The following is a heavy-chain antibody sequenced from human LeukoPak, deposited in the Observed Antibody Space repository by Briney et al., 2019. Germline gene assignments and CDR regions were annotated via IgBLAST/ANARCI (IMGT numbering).Heavy chain of an antibody. D-gene: IGHD2-2*02. CDR2: IRSKAYGGTT. Sequence: GGSLRLSCTASGFTFGDYAMSWFRQAPGKGLEWVGFIRSKAYGGTTEYAASVKGRFTISRDDSKSIAYLQMNSLKTEDTAVYYCTRDTPRYCSSTSCYTSYYYYGMDVWGQGTTVTVSS. CDR3: TRDTPRYCSSTSCYTSYYYYGMDV. J-gene: IGHJ6*02. CDR1: GFTFGDYA. V-gene: IGHV3-49*03.